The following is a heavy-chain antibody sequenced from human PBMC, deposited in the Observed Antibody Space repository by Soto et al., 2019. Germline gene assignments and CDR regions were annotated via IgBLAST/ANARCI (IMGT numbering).Heavy chain of an antibody. CDR1: GGSISSGGYY. Sequence: TSETLSLTCTVSGGSISSGGYYWSWIRQPPGKGLEWIGYIYYSGSTNYNPSLKSRVTISVDTSKNQFSLKLSSVTAADTAVYYCARSVRYCSGGSCYFTRDAFDIWGQGTMVTVS. CDR2: IYYSGST. V-gene: IGHV4-61*08. D-gene: IGHD2-15*01. CDR3: ARSVRYCSGGSCYFTRDAFDI. J-gene: IGHJ3*02.